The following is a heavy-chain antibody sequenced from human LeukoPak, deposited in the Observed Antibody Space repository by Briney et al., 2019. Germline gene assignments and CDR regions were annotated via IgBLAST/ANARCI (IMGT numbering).Heavy chain of an antibody. V-gene: IGHV4-61*02. J-gene: IGHJ3*02. CDR2: IYTSGST. D-gene: IGHD1-26*01. CDR3: ARDSCSGSYSSVAFDI. CDR1: GGSISSGSYY. Sequence: SQTLSLTCTVSGGSISSGSYYWSWIRQPAGKGLEWIGRIYTSGSTNYNPSLKSRVTISVDTSKNQFSLKLSSVTAADTAVYYCARDSCSGSYSSVAFDIWGQGTMVTVSS.